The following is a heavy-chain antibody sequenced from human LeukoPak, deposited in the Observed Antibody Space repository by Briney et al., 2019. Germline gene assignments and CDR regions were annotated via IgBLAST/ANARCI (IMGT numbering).Heavy chain of an antibody. CDR1: GFTFSSYS. CDR3: ASHSSSWPYYFDY. J-gene: IGHJ4*02. V-gene: IGHV3-21*01. CDR2: ISSSSSYI. D-gene: IGHD6-13*01. Sequence: PGGSLRLSCAASGFTFSSYSMNWVRQAPGKGLEWVSSISSSSSYIYYADSVKGRFTISRDNAKNSLYLQMNSLRAEDTAVYYCASHSSSWPYYFDYWGQGTLVTVSS.